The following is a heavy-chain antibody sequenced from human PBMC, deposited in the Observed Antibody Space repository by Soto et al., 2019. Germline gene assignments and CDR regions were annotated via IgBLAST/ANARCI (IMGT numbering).Heavy chain of an antibody. D-gene: IGHD1-26*01. CDR1: VGSSNKYY. CDR3: ARDMHAGFTHYFDP. CDR2: ISYSGST. J-gene: IGHJ5*02. V-gene: IGHV4-59*01. Sequence: PSCCLELACTVSVGSSNKYYWSWMRQHPGTGLEWIGYISYSGSTNYNPSLKSRVTISMDTSKNQLSLNLTSVTAADTAVYYCARDMHAGFTHYFDPWCQGTLLTVSS.